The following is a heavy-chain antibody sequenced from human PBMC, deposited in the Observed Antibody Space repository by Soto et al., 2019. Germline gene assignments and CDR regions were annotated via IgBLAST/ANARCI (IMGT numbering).Heavy chain of an antibody. D-gene: IGHD3-10*01. CDR2: ISAYNGNT. Sequence: QVQLVQSGAEVKKPGASVKVSCKASGYTFTSYGISWVRQAPGQGLEWMGWISAYNGNTNYAQKLQGRVTMTTDTSTSKAYMEVRSLRSDDTAVYYCARVTYYYGSGYYYYGMDVWGQGTTVTVSS. J-gene: IGHJ6*02. CDR3: ARVTYYYGSGYYYYGMDV. CDR1: GYTFTSYG. V-gene: IGHV1-18*01.